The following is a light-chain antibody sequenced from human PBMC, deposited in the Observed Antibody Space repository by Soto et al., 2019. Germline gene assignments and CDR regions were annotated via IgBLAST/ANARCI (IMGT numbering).Light chain of an antibody. CDR3: QVWDSSTAV. J-gene: IGLJ3*02. CDR2: RDS. V-gene: IGLV3-9*01. Sequence: SYELTQPLSVSVALGQTARITCGGNNIGSKNVHWYQQKPGQAPVLVIYRDSYRPSGIPERFSGSNSGNTATLTISRAQAGDEAGYYCQVWDSSTAVFGGGTKLTVL. CDR1: NIGSKN.